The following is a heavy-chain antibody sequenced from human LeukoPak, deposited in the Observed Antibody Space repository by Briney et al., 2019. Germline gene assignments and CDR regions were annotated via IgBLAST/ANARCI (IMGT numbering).Heavy chain of an antibody. Sequence: GGSLRLSCAASGFTFSSYAMHWVRQAPGKGLEWVAVISYDGSNKYYADSVKGRFTISRDNSKNTLYLQMNSLRAEGTAVYYCARVVQVERYWYFDLWGCGTLVTVSS. CDR2: ISYDGSNK. CDR3: ARVVQVERYWYFDL. J-gene: IGHJ2*01. V-gene: IGHV3-30-3*01. CDR1: GFTFSSYA. D-gene: IGHD5-24*01.